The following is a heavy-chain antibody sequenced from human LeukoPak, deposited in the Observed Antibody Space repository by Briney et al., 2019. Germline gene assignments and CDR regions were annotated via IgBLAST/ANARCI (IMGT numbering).Heavy chain of an antibody. CDR2: LYKSGTT. CDR1: GGSINDDS. Sequence: PSETLSLTCTVSGGSINDDSWSWIRQPPGKGLEWIGYLYKSGTTKYNPSLKSPVTISLDTSKNQVSLHLSSVTAADTAVYYCASGYSSGWYLGGYWGQGTLVTVSS. CDR3: ASGYSSGWYLGGY. V-gene: IGHV4-59*12. J-gene: IGHJ4*02. D-gene: IGHD6-19*01.